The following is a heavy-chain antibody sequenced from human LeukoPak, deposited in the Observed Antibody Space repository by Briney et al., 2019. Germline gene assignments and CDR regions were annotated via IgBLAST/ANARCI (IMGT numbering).Heavy chain of an antibody. V-gene: IGHV3-30*02. CDR3: AKEFEGYYDSSGYYPFGY. D-gene: IGHD3-22*01. Sequence: HSGGSLRLSCAASGFTFSSYGMHWVRQAPGKGLEWVAFVRYDGTNKYYADSVKGRFTISRDNSKNTLYLQMNSLRAEDTAVYYCAKEFEGYYDSSGYYPFGYWGQGTLVTVSS. CDR2: VRYDGTNK. J-gene: IGHJ4*02. CDR1: GFTFSSYG.